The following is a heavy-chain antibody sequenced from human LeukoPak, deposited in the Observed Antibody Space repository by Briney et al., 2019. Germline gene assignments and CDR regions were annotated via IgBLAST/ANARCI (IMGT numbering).Heavy chain of an antibody. J-gene: IGHJ1*01. CDR1: GGSISSCGYY. V-gene: IGHV4-31*01. D-gene: IGHD3-9*01. Sequence: SQTLSLTCTVSGGSISSCGYYWSWIRQHPGKGLEWIGYIYYSASTYYNPSLKSPVTISVDTSKSQFSLQLSSVTAADTAVYYCARYDILTGYHFQHWGQGTLVTVPS. CDR3: ARYDILTGYHFQH. CDR2: IYYSAST.